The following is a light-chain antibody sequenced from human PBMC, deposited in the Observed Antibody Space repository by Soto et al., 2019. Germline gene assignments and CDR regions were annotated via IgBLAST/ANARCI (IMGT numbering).Light chain of an antibody. V-gene: IGLV1-47*01. J-gene: IGLJ1*01. CDR2: RNN. CDR1: SSNIGDNY. Sequence: ALTQPPSASGTPGQKVTISCSGSSSNIGDNYVYWHQQLPGTAPKLLIYRNNQRPSGVPDRFSGSKSGTSASLAISGLRSEDEADYYCAAWDDSLSGYVFGPGTKVTVL. CDR3: AAWDDSLSGYV.